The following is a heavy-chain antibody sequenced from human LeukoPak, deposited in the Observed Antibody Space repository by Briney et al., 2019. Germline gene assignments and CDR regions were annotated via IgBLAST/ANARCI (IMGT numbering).Heavy chain of an antibody. V-gene: IGHV1-18*01. J-gene: IGHJ4*02. D-gene: IGHD3-10*01. CDR2: ISASSDNT. Sequence: ASAKVSCKASGYTFTSYGISWVRRALRQGLVWWVGISASSDNTNYAQKLQGSVTMTTDASTSTTHLELRSLRSADTAASYCAVDRLGRGDYWGQGTLVTVYS. CDR1: GYTFTSYG. CDR3: AVDRLGRGDY.